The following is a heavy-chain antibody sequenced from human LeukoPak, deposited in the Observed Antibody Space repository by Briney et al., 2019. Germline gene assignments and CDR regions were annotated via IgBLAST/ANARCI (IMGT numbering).Heavy chain of an antibody. V-gene: IGHV1-69*13. Sequence: ASVKVSCKASGGSFSSYAISWVRQAPGQGLEWMGGIIPIFGTANYAQKFQGRVTITADESTSTAYMELSSLRSEDTAVYYCARADSSGWYYYGMDVWGQGTTVTVSS. D-gene: IGHD6-19*01. J-gene: IGHJ6*02. CDR3: ARADSSGWYYYGMDV. CDR2: IIPIFGTA. CDR1: GGSFSSYA.